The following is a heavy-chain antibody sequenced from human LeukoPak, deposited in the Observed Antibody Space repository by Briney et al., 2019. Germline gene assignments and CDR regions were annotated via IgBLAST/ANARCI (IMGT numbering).Heavy chain of an antibody. D-gene: IGHD1-26*01. V-gene: IGHV3-43*01. CDR1: GFTFDDYT. CDR3: AKDRGSGELIIDY. J-gene: IGHJ4*02. CDR2: ISWDGGST. Sequence: PGGSLRLSCAASGFTFDDYTMHWVRQAPGKGLEWVSLISWDGGSTYYADSVKGRFTISRDNSKNSLYLQMNSLRTEDTALYYCAKDRGSGELIIDYWGQGTLVTVSS.